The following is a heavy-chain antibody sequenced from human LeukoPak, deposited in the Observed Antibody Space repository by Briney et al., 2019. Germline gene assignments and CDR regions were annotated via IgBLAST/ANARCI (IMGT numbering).Heavy chain of an antibody. V-gene: IGHV4-4*07. Sequence: SETLSLTCTVSGGSISSYYWSWIRQPAGKGLEWIGRMYISGSTNYNPSLKSRVTMSVDTSKNQFSLKLSSVTAADTAVYYCARDYYGSGSFPFDIWGQGTMATVSS. CDR3: ARDYYGSGSFPFDI. J-gene: IGHJ3*02. D-gene: IGHD3-10*01. CDR2: MYISGST. CDR1: GGSISSYY.